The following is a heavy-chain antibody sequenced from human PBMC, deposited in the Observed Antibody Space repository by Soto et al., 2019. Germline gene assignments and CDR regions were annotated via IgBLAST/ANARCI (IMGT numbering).Heavy chain of an antibody. CDR2: IYYSGST. V-gene: IGHV4-39*01. CDR3: VRVVVVAATLHFDY. CDR1: GGSISSSSYY. J-gene: IGHJ4*02. Sequence: LQLQESGPGLVKPSETLSLTCTVSGGSISSSSYYWGWIRQPPGKGLEWIGSIYYSGSTYYNPSLKSRVTISVDTSKNQFSLKLSSVTAADTAVYYCVRVVVVAATLHFDYWGQGTLVTVSS. D-gene: IGHD2-15*01.